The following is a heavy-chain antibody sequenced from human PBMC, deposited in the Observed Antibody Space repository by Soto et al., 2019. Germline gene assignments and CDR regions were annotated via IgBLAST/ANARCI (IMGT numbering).Heavy chain of an antibody. V-gene: IGHV1-8*01. CDR3: ARGGSSWSGLDWFDP. Sequence: ASVTVSCKASGYTSTSYDINWVRQATGQGLEWMGWMNPNSGNTGYAQKFQGRVTMTRNTSISTAYMELSSLRSEDTDVYYCARGGSSWSGLDWFDPWGQGTLVTVSS. D-gene: IGHD6-13*01. CDR1: GYTSTSYD. J-gene: IGHJ5*02. CDR2: MNPNSGNT.